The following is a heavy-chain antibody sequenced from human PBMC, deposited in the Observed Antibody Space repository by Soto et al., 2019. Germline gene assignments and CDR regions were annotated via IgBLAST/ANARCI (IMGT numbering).Heavy chain of an antibody. V-gene: IGHV5-51*01. CDR3: ARPEGRYFYDARGYFTH. Sequence: GESLKISCKPYGYDFHIHWIAWVRQMHGKGLEWMGVIYPGDSDTRYSPSFQGHVTISADKSTGTAYLQWSSLKASDTAIYYCARPEGRYFYDARGYFTHWGQGTRVTVSS. CDR1: GYDFHIHW. CDR2: IYPGDSDT. J-gene: IGHJ4*02. D-gene: IGHD3-16*01.